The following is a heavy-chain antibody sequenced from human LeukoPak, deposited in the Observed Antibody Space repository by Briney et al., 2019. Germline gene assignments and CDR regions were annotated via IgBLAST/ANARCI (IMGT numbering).Heavy chain of an antibody. Sequence: PGGSLRLSCAASGFTFSSYAMSWVRQAPGKGLEWVSAISGSGGSTYYADSVKGRFTISRDNSKNTLYLQVNSLRAEDTAVYYCARLTTVTTWSFDWGQGTLVTVSS. D-gene: IGHD4-17*01. CDR2: ISGSGGST. V-gene: IGHV3-23*01. J-gene: IGHJ4*02. CDR3: ARLTTVTTWSFD. CDR1: GFTFSSYA.